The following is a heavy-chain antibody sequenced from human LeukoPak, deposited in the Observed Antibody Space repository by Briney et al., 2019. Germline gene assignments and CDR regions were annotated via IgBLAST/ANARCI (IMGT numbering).Heavy chain of an antibody. Sequence: SQTLSLTRAISGDSVSSTSAAWNWIRQSPSRGLEWLGRTYYRSKWYNDYAASVKSRITVNPDTSKNQFSLQLNSVTPQDTAVYYCARTIFGVVTMYYFDYWGQGTLVTVSS. CDR2: TYYRSKWYN. V-gene: IGHV6-1*01. CDR1: GDSVSSTSAA. D-gene: IGHD3-3*01. CDR3: ARTIFGVVTMYYFDY. J-gene: IGHJ4*02.